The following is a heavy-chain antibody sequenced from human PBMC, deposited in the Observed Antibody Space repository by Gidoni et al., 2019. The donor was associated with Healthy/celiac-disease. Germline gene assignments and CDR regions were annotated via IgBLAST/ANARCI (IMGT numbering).Heavy chain of an antibody. V-gene: IGHV1-18*01. CDR3: ARGKVVAATRRVSRFDY. D-gene: IGHD2-15*01. J-gene: IGHJ4*02. CDR2: ISAYNGNT. Sequence: PGQGLEWMGWISAYNGNTNYAQKLQGRVTMTTDTSTSTAYMELRSLRSDDTAVYYCARGKVVAATRRVSRFDYWGQGTLVTVSS.